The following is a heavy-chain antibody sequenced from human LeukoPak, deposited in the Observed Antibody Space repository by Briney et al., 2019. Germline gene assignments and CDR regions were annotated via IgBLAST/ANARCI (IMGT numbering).Heavy chain of an antibody. Sequence: GGSLRLSCAASGFIFTNFFMSWVRQAPGKGLEWVSGISGRGDNTNYAGSVRGRFTISRDNSKNTLYLQMNSLKAEDTAVYYCAKEGLWSSNGLPFDYWGQGTLITVSS. J-gene: IGHJ4*02. CDR2: ISGRGDNT. D-gene: IGHD2-8*01. V-gene: IGHV3-23*01. CDR3: AKEGLWSSNGLPFDY. CDR1: GFIFTNFF.